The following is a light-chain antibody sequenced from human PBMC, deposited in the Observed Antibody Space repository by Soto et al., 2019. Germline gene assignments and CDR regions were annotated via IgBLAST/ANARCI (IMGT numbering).Light chain of an antibody. J-gene: IGLJ3*02. Sequence: QSALTQPASVSGSPGQSITISCTGSSSDVGSYNFVSWHQQHPGKAPKLMIYEGSKRPSGVSNRFSGSKSGNTASLTISGIQAEDEADYYCCSYAGSSTWVFGGGTQLTVL. CDR2: EGS. V-gene: IGLV2-23*01. CDR3: CSYAGSSTWV. CDR1: SSDVGSYNF.